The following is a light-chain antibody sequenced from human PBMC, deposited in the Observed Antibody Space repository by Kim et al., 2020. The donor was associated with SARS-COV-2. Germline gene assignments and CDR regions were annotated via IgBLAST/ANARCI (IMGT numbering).Light chain of an antibody. CDR2: WSS. CDR1: QSVFYSSNNKYF. Sequence: ATINCQSSQSVFYSSNNKYFLAWYQQKPGQPPKLLIYWSSTRASGVPDRFSGSWSGTDFTLTISSLQAEDVAVYYCQQYYSTPPTFGQGTRLEIK. CDR3: QQYYSTPPT. V-gene: IGKV4-1*01. J-gene: IGKJ5*01.